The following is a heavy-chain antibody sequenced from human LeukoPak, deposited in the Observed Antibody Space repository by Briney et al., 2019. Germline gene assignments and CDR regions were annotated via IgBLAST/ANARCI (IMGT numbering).Heavy chain of an antibody. CDR3: ARVGTDYGAPVNWFDP. CDR1: GGSISSGGYY. D-gene: IGHD4/OR15-4a*01. CDR2: IYYSGST. Sequence: SETLSLTCTVSGGSISSGGYYWSWIRQHPGKGLEWIGYIYYSGSTYYNPSLKSRVTISVDTSKNQFSLKLSSVTAADTAVYYCARVGTDYGAPVNWFDPWGQGTLVTVSS. J-gene: IGHJ5*02. V-gene: IGHV4-31*03.